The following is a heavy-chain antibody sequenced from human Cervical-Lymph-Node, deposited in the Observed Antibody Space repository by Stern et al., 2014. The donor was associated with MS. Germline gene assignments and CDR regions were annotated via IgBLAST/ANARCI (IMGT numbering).Heavy chain of an antibody. V-gene: IGHV3-9*01. CDR1: GFTFDDYA. D-gene: IGHD1-1*01. J-gene: IGHJ6*02. Sequence: EVQLLESGGGLVQPGRSLRLSCAASGFTFDDYAMHWVRQAPGKGLEWVSGISWNSGSIGYADSVEGRFTISRDNAKNSLYLQMNSLRAEDTALYYCAKAQLRYYYYGMDVWGQGTTVTVS. CDR2: ISWNSGSI. CDR3: AKAQLRYYYYGMDV.